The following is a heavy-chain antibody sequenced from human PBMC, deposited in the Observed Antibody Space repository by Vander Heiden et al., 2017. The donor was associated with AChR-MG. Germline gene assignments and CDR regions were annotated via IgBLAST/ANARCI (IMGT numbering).Heavy chain of an antibody. J-gene: IGHJ4*02. CDR1: GVSFSGYY. Sequence: QVQLQQWGAGLLKPSETLSLTCAVYGVSFSGYYWSWIRQPPGKGLEWIGEINHSGSTNYNPSLKSRVTISVDTSKNQFSLKLSSVTAADTAVYYCARGEVWEPLDYWGQGTLVTVSS. CDR3: ARGEVWEPLDY. CDR2: INHSGST. V-gene: IGHV4-34*01. D-gene: IGHD1-26*01.